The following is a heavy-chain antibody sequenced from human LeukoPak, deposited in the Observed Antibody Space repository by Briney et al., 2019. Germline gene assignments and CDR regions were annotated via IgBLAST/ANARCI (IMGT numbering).Heavy chain of an antibody. V-gene: IGHV1-18*01. CDR3: ARVSYDILTGYYIPHTFDI. D-gene: IGHD3-9*01. J-gene: IGHJ3*02. CDR2: MIAYNGNT. Sequence: ASVKVSCRTSGYAFITYGISWVRQAPGQGLEWMGSMIAYNGNTKYAQKLQDRVTMTTDTSTSTAYLELRSLRSDDTAVYYCARVSYDILTGYYIPHTFDIWGQGTMITVSS. CDR1: GYAFITYG.